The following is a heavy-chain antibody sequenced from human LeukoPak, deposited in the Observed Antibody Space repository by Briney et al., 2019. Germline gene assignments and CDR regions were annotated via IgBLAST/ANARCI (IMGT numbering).Heavy chain of an antibody. CDR3: ARDLMGIAYRGAFYY. J-gene: IGHJ4*02. CDR2: IGSSNTI. CDR1: GFTFSDYY. D-gene: IGHD6-13*01. Sequence: GGSLRLSCAASGFTFSDYYMSWIRQAPGKGLEWLSYIGSSNTIYSADSVKGRFTISRDNAKNSLYLQMNSLRAEDTAVYYCARDLMGIAYRGAFYYWGQGTLVTVSS. V-gene: IGHV3-11*01.